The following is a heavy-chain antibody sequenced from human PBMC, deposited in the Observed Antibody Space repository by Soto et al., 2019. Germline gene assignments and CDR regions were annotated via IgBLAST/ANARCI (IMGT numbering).Heavy chain of an antibody. V-gene: IGHV4-34*01. CDR2: INHSGST. CDR1: GGSFSGYY. Sequence: PSETLSLTCAVYGGSFSGYYWSWIRPPPGKGLEWIGEINHSGSTNYNPSLKGRVAISVDTSKNQFSLKLSSVAAADTAVYYCARGYGYSSGWFRYYYDGMDVWGQGTTVTVSS. J-gene: IGHJ6*02. D-gene: IGHD6-19*01. CDR3: ARGYGYSSGWFRYYYDGMDV.